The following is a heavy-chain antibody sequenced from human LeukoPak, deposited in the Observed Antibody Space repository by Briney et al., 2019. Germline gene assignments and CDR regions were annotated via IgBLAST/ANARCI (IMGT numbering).Heavy chain of an antibody. J-gene: IGHJ6*02. CDR1: GSTVSSNY. CDR3: ARERDGYCGGDCYYYYGMDV. CDR2: IYSGGNT. D-gene: IGHD2-21*02. Sequence: GGSLRLSCAASGSTVSSNYMSWVRQAPGKGLEWVSVIYSGGNTYYAHSVKDRFTISRDNSKNTVYLQMNSLRAEDTALYYCARERDGYCGGDCYYYYGMDVWGQGTTVTVSS. V-gene: IGHV3-66*01.